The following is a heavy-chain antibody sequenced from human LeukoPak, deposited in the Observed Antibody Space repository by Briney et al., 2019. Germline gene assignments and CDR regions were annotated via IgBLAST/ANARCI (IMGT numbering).Heavy chain of an antibody. CDR3: AKDLQYGDYVWVHFDY. J-gene: IGHJ4*02. CDR2: FDPEDGET. V-gene: IGHV1-24*01. D-gene: IGHD4-17*01. Sequence: ASVKVSCEVSGYTLTELSMHWVRQAPGKGLEWMGRFDPEDGETIYAQTLQGRVTMTEDTSTDTAYMELSSLRSEDTAVYYCAKDLQYGDYVWVHFDYWGQGTLVTVSS. CDR1: GYTLTELS.